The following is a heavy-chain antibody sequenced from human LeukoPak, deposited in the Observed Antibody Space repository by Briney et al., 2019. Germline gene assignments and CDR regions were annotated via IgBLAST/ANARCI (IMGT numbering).Heavy chain of an antibody. D-gene: IGHD6-19*01. CDR2: ISYDGSNK. V-gene: IGHV3-30*04. CDR3: ARAIKAVAGTFHRDYYFDY. CDR1: GFTFSSYA. Sequence: GRSLRLSCAASGFTFSSYAMHWVRQAPGKGLEWVAVISYDGSNKYYADSVKGRFTISRDNSKNTLYLQMNSLRAEDTAVYYCARAIKAVAGTFHRDYYFDYWGQGPLVTVSS. J-gene: IGHJ4*02.